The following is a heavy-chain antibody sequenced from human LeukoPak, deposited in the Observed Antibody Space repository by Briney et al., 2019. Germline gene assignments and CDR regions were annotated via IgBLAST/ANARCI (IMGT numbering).Heavy chain of an antibody. CDR2: ISAGVGDT. V-gene: IGHV3-23*01. J-gene: IGHJ3*02. D-gene: IGHD3-3*01. CDR3: AKDRLGVIISGAFDI. Sequence: PGGSLRLSCAASEFTFSSYAMTWVRQAPGKGLEWVSGISAGVGDTYYADSVKGRFTIARDNSKNTLYLQMNSLRAEDTAVYYCAKDRLGVIISGAFDIWGQGTMVTVSS. CDR1: EFTFSSYA.